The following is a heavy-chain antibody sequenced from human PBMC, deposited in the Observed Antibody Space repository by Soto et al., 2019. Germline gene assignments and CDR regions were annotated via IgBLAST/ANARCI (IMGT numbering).Heavy chain of an antibody. CDR3: ARVGGTRGWY. Sequence: SETLSLTCIVTSDSISNYYWSWIRQPPGKGLEWIGYIHDSGRSNYNPSLKSRVRISVDTSKKQFSLKLNSVTAADTAVYYCARVGGTRGWYWGQGTLVTV. J-gene: IGHJ4*02. V-gene: IGHV4-59*01. D-gene: IGHD2-15*01. CDR1: SDSISNYY. CDR2: IHDSGRS.